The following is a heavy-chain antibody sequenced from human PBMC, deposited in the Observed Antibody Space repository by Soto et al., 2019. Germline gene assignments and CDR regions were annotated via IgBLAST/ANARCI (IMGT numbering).Heavy chain of an antibody. V-gene: IGHV1-3*01. CDR1: GYSFTSYS. Sequence: ASVKVSCKASGYSFTSYSMHWVRQAPGQRLEWMGWINPGNGNTKYSQKFQGRVTITRDTSASTAYMELSSLRSEDTAVYYCASDANYDILTGTGYFDYWGQGTLVTVSS. CDR2: INPGNGNT. CDR3: ASDANYDILTGTGYFDY. D-gene: IGHD3-9*01. J-gene: IGHJ4*02.